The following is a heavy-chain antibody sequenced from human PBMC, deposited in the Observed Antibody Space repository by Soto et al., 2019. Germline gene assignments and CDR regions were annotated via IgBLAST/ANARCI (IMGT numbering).Heavy chain of an antibody. CDR3: ARISVASRYMDV. J-gene: IGHJ6*03. V-gene: IGHV4-39*01. CDR2: FYYSGST. CDR1: GGSISSSSYY. Sequence: QLQLEESGPGLVKPSETLSLTCTVSGGSISSSSYYWGWIRQSPGKGLGWIGSFYYSGSTYYSPSLKVGVTVSGDTSKKQISLRLSSVTAADTAVYYCARISVASRYMDVWGKGSTVTVSS. D-gene: IGHD5-12*01.